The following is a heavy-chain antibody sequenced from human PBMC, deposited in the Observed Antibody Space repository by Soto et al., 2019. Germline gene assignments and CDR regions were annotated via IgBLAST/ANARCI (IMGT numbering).Heavy chain of an antibody. V-gene: IGHV4-59*08. J-gene: IGHJ5*02. CDR3: ARHFPNIVLMWWFDP. D-gene: IGHD2-8*01. Sequence: PSETQSLISTVSGGYMSTYHWSWIRQPPGKGLEWIGYIYYSGSTNYNPSLKSRVTISVDTSKNQFSLKLSSVAAADTAVYYCARHFPNIVLMWWFDPWGQGTLGTVFS. CDR2: IYYSGST. CDR1: GGYMSTYH.